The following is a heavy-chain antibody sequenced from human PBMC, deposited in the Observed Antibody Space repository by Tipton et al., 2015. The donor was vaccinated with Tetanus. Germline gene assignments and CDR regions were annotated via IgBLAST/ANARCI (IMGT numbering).Heavy chain of an antibody. CDR2: ISSSGST. CDR3: ARANYDFSMKGPFDS. V-gene: IGHV4-61*01. Sequence: TLSLTCAVSGGSVRSGSYYWNWIRQPPGKGLEWIGYISSSGSTNSDYFLKSRISISRDTSKNQYFLNLSSVTAADTAVYFCARANYDFSMKGPFDSWGQGILVVVSA. CDR1: GGSVRSGSYY. D-gene: IGHD3-3*01. J-gene: IGHJ4*02.